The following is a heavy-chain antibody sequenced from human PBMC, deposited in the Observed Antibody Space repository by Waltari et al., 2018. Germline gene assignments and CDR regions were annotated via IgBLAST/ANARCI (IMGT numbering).Heavy chain of an antibody. D-gene: IGHD1-20*01. CDR3: AGGYNWNHLDY. V-gene: IGHV3-48*04. CDR2: ISSTSSTI. Sequence: EVQLVESGGGLVQPGGSLRLSCAASGFTFVSYSMNWVRQAPGKGLEWISYISSTSSTIYYADSVKGRFTISRDNAKNSLYLQMNSLRAEDTAVYYCAGGYNWNHLDYWGQGTLVTVSS. J-gene: IGHJ4*02. CDR1: GFTFVSYS.